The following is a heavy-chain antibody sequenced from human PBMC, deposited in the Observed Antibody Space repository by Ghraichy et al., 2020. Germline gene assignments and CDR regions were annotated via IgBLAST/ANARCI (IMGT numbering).Heavy chain of an antibody. J-gene: IGHJ6*02. D-gene: IGHD6-13*01. CDR3: AKAPPQQLGLGYYGMDV. CDR1: GFTFSSYG. V-gene: IGHV3-30*18. CDR2: ISYDGSNK. Sequence: GGSLRLSCAASGFTFSSYGMHWVRQAPGKGLEWVAVISYDGSNKYYADSVKGRFTISRDNSKNTLYLQMNSLRAEDTAVYYCAKAPPQQLGLGYYGMDVWGQGTTVTVSS.